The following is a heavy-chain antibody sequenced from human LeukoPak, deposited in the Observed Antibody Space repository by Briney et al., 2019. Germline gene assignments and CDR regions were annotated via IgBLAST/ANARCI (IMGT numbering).Heavy chain of an antibody. CDR1: GFTFSSYC. V-gene: IGHV3-21*01. Sequence: KPGGSLRLSCAPSGFTFSSYCMNWVRQPPRKGLEWVSSISSSSRYIYCADSVKGRFTISRGNAKNSLYLQMNSLRAEDTAVYYCASLGRNGVELSSGYWGQGTLVTVSS. CDR2: ISSSSRYI. D-gene: IGHD2-8*01. J-gene: IGHJ4*02. CDR3: ASLGRNGVELSSGY.